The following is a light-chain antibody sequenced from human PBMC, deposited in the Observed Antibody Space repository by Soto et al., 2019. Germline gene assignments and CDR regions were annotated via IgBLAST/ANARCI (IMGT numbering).Light chain of an antibody. CDR1: QNIDTN. CDR2: DAS. Sequence: EVVLTQSPATLSSSPGESVTLSCRASQNIDTNLAWYQQRPGQAPRLLIYDASYRAVGIPSRFSGSGSGTDFTLTISSLEPADFAIYHCQQRRNWPLTFGGGTKVEI. J-gene: IGKJ4*01. V-gene: IGKV3-11*01. CDR3: QQRRNWPLT.